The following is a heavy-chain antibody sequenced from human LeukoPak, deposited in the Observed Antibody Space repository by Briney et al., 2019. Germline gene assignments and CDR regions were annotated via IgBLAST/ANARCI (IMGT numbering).Heavy chain of an antibody. D-gene: IGHD6-13*01. Sequence: PGGSLRLSCAAFGFTFSSYGMHWVRQAPGKGLEWVAVISYDGSNKYYADSVKGRFTISRDNSKNTLYLQMNSLRAEDTAVYYCASIAAAVYYFDYWGQGTLVTVSS. J-gene: IGHJ4*02. CDR3: ASIAAAVYYFDY. CDR2: ISYDGSNK. V-gene: IGHV3-30*03. CDR1: GFTFSSYG.